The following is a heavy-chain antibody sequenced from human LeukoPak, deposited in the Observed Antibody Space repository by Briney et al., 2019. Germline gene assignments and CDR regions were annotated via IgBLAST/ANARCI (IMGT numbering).Heavy chain of an antibody. CDR2: SYPGDSDT. V-gene: IGHV5-51*01. J-gene: IGHJ4*02. D-gene: IGHD2-2*02. CDR3: ARRGREYCSSTSCYSLDY. Sequence: GESLKISCKGSGYSFSNYWIGWVRQMPGKGLEWMGISYPGDSDTRYSPSFQGQVTISADKSISTAYLQWSSLKASDTAMYYCARRGREYCSSTSCYSLDYWGQGTLVTVSS. CDR1: GYSFSNYW.